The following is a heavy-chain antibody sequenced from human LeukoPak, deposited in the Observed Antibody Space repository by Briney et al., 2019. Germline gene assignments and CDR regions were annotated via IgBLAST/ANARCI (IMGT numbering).Heavy chain of an antibody. CDR2: IMHTFGTA. V-gene: IGHV1-69*05. CDR3: AREYYYDSSGYSAYFDY. Sequence: SLKVSCKASGGTFSSYAISWMRQTPGQGLEWMGGIMHTFGTANYAQKFQGRVTITTDESTSTAYMELSSLRSEDTAVYYCAREYYYDSSGYSAYFDYWGQGTLVTVSS. J-gene: IGHJ4*02. D-gene: IGHD3-22*01. CDR1: GGTFSSYA.